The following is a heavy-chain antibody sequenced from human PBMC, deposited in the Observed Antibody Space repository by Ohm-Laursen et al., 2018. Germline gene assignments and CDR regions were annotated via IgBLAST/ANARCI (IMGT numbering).Heavy chain of an antibody. CDR3: ARDRMAARRGDFDY. CDR2: IDTSSRGI. D-gene: IGHD6-6*01. J-gene: IGHJ4*02. V-gene: IGHV3-48*01. CDR1: GFSLSSYS. Sequence: GSLRLSCTASGFSLSSYSMNWVRQAPGKGLQWVSYIDTSSRGIYSADSVKGRFTISRDNAKNSLYLQMNSLRAEDTAVYYCARDRMAARRGDFDYWGQGTLVTVSS.